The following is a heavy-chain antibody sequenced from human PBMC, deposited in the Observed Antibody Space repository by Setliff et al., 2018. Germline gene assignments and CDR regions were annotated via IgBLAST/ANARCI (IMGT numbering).Heavy chain of an antibody. D-gene: IGHD3-22*01. CDR3: ARQGDYDRVDP. CDR1: GYNFNNYW. V-gene: IGHV5-51*01. CDR2: IYLGDSDT. Sequence: GESLKISCKGSGYNFNNYWIGWVRQMPGKGLEWMGIIYLGDSDTRYSPSFQGHVTISADKSTRTAYLQWNRLKASDTAIYYCARQGDYDRVDPWGQGTLVTVSS. J-gene: IGHJ5*02.